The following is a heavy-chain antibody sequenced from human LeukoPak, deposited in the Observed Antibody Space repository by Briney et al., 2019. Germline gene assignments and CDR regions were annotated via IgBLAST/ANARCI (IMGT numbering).Heavy chain of an antibody. D-gene: IGHD3-22*01. CDR2: IFYSGST. V-gene: IGHV4-39*01. Sequence: MASETLSLTCTVSGGSISSSACYWDWIRQPPGKGLEWMGSIFYSGSTNYKSSLWSRITISIDTSMNQFSLKLNSVTAADTAVYYCARTCGRGTVDPGTSGYVEYWGQGTLVTVSS. CDR1: GGSISSSACY. CDR3: ARTCGRGTVDPGTSGYVEY. J-gene: IGHJ4*02.